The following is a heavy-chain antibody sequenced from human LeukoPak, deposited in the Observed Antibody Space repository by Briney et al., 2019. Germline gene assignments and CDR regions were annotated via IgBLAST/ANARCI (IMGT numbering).Heavy chain of an antibody. CDR2: IYYSGST. D-gene: IGHD6-19*01. Sequence: SETLSLTCTVSGGSVSSGDYYWSWIRQLPGKGLEWIGYIYYSGSTYYNPSLKSRLTISVDTSKNQFSLKLSSVTAADTAVYYCARRRGNTSGFQGYYFDYWGQGTPVTVSS. CDR1: GGSVSSGDYY. V-gene: IGHV4-31*03. CDR3: ARRRGNTSGFQGYYFDY. J-gene: IGHJ4*02.